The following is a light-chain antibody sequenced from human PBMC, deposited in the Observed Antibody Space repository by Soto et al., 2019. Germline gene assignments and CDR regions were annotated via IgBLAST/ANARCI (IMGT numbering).Light chain of an antibody. CDR2: GAS. V-gene: IGKV3-15*01. CDR3: QQYNNWPLT. CDR1: QSVNNN. Sequence: EXVMTXSPATLSVSPGERATLSCRASQSVNNNLAWYQQKPGQAPRLLIYGASARATGIPARFSGSGSGTEFTLTISSLQSEDFAVYYCQQYNNWPLTFGGGTKVEIK. J-gene: IGKJ4*01.